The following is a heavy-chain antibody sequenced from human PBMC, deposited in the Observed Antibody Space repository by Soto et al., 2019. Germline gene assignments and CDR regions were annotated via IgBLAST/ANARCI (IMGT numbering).Heavy chain of an antibody. CDR1: GLSFSTYA. J-gene: IGHJ4*02. D-gene: IGHD5-18*01. CDR2: IGGSGGKT. CDR3: PKGKSSTTSAGDTLFDK. Sequence: XGCLRLSCAACGLSFSTYAMSWVRQAPGKGLEWVSTIGGSGGKTYYADSVKGRFTISRDNSKSTVYLQMSSLRADDTATYYCPKGKSSTTSAGDTLFDKWGQGTLVTVSS. V-gene: IGHV3-23*01.